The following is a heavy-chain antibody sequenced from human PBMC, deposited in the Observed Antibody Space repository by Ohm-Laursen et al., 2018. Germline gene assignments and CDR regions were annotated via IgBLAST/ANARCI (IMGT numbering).Heavy chain of an antibody. Sequence: SLRLSCSASGITFSSYAMNWVRQAPGKGLQWVSYIDTSSRGIYSADSVKGRFTISRDNAKNSLYLQMNSLRAEDTAVYYCARDRIAARRGDFDYWGQGTLVTVSS. CDR3: ARDRIAARRGDFDY. D-gene: IGHD6-6*01. CDR2: IDTSSRGI. J-gene: IGHJ4*02. CDR1: GITFSSYA. V-gene: IGHV3-48*01.